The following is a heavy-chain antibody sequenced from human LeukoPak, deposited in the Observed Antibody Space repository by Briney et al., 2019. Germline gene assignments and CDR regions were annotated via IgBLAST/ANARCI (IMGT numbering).Heavy chain of an antibody. Sequence: GGSLRLSCAASGFTFSSYGMHWVRQAPGKGLEWVAFIRYDGSNKYYADSVKGRFTISRDNSKNTLYLQMNSLRAEDTAVYYCAKDRASIAARLDPGYWGQGTLVTVSS. J-gene: IGHJ4*02. V-gene: IGHV3-30*02. D-gene: IGHD6-6*01. CDR2: IRYDGSNK. CDR3: AKDRASIAARLDPGY. CDR1: GFTFSSYG.